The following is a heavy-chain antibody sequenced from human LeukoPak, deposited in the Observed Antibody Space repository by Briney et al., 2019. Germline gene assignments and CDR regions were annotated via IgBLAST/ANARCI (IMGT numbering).Heavy chain of an antibody. CDR3: ARGGVVTSVGHTFYYGMDV. J-gene: IGHJ6*02. CDR1: GYTFTGYY. D-gene: IGHD3-22*01. Sequence: ASVKISCKTSGYTFTGYYMLWVRQAPGQGLEWMGRIVPNSSDTNYAQKFQGRVTLTRDTSISTAYMELSRLRSDDTAIYYCARGGVVTSVGHTFYYGMDVWGQGTTVTVSS. CDR2: IVPNSSDT. V-gene: IGHV1-2*06.